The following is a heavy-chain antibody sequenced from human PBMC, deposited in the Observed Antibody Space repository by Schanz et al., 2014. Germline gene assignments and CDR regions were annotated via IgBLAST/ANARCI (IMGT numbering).Heavy chain of an antibody. V-gene: IGHV3-23*04. J-gene: IGHJ4*02. Sequence: DVQLVESGGGLVQPGRSLRLSCAASGFTFADYAMHWVRQAPGKGLEWVSVISDSGGSRYHADSVKGRFTISRDNSKNTLYLQMNSLRAEDTAVYYCAKDHFLARVYWGQGSLVTVSS. CDR1: GFTFADYA. CDR3: AKDHFLARVY. CDR2: ISDSGGSR.